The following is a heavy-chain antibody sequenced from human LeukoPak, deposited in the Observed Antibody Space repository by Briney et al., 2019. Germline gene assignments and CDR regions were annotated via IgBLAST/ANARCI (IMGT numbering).Heavy chain of an antibody. D-gene: IGHD6-13*01. CDR2: IIPIFGTA. Sequence: ASVKVSCKASGGTFSSYAISWVRQAPGQGLEWMGGIIPIFGTANYAQKFQGRVTITADKSTSTAYMELSSLRSEDTAVYYCASKQQLAGDYYYYMDVWGKGTTVTVSS. V-gene: IGHV1-69*06. CDR1: GGTFSSYA. J-gene: IGHJ6*03. CDR3: ASKQQLAGDYYYYMDV.